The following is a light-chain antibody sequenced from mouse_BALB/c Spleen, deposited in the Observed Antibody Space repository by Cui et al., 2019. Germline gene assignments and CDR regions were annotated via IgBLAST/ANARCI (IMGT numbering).Light chain of an antibody. Sequence: QIFLTQSPAIMSASPGEKVTMTCSASSSVSYMYWYQQKPGSSPRLLIYDTSNLASGVPVRFSGSGSGTSYSLTISRMEAEDAATYYCQQWSSYPYTFGGGTKLEIK. CDR3: QQWSSYPYT. J-gene: IGKJ2*01. CDR2: DTS. V-gene: IGKV4-55*01. CDR1: SSVSY.